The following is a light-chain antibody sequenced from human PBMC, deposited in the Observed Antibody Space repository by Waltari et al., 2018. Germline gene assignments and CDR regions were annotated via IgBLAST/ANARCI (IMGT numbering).Light chain of an antibody. CDR1: RSDVGGYNY. CDR2: DVS. J-gene: IGLJ3*02. CDR3: SSLTTSSTLV. V-gene: IGLV2-14*01. Sequence: QSALTQPASVSGSPGQSITISCTGTRSDVGGYNYVSWYQHHPGKAPKLMIYDVSNRPSGVSNRFSGSKSDNTASLTISGLQAEDEADYYCSSLTTSSTLVFGGGTQLTVL.